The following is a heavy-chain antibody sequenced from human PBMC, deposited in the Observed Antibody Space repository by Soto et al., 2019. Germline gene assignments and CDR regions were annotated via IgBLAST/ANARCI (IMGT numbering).Heavy chain of an antibody. J-gene: IGHJ4*02. CDR3: ASGHDAYKVRY. Sequence: LSLNCTDPGGPISSRDTGSYWTCIRQLPGKGLEWIGYIYYTGNTYYNPSLKSRPTISIDTSENQFSLKLTSVTAADTAVYFCASGHDAYKVRYWGQGTLVTVSS. CDR1: GGPISSRDTGSY. D-gene: IGHD1-1*01. V-gene: IGHV4-31*03. CDR2: IYYTGNT.